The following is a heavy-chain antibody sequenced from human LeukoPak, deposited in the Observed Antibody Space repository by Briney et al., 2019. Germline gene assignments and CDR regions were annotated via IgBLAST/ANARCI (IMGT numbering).Heavy chain of an antibody. D-gene: IGHD3-16*01. Sequence: SVTLSLTCTVSGGSISSYYWSWIRHPPGQGLEWMGNIYYSGSTNYNSSLKSRVTISVDTSKNHISLKLRSVTAADTAVYYCARKGVSDLYYFDSWGQGTLVTVSS. V-gene: IGHV4-59*08. CDR2: IYYSGST. CDR3: ARKGVSDLYYFDS. CDR1: GGSISSYY. J-gene: IGHJ4*02.